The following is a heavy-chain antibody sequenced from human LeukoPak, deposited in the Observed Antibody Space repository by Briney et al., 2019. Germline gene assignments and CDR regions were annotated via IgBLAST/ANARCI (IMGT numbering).Heavy chain of an antibody. V-gene: IGHV3-48*03. J-gene: IGHJ6*04. CDR2: ISSSGSTK. CDR1: GFTFSSYE. D-gene: IGHD3-10*02. CDR3: AELGITMVGGV. Sequence: GGSLRLSCKASGFTFSSYEMNWVRQAPGKGLEWVSYISSSGSTKHYSDSVKGRFTISRDNDKNSVYLQMNSLRAEDTAVYYCAELGITMVGGVWGKGTTVTISS.